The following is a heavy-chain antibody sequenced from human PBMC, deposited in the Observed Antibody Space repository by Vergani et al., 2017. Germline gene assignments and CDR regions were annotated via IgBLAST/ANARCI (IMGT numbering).Heavy chain of an antibody. CDR3: ARDPLYYYASGSYYSGPRDGPRPSAFDI. D-gene: IGHD3-10*01. V-gene: IGHV1-18*01. J-gene: IGHJ3*02. CDR1: GYTFTSYG. Sequence: QVQLVQSGAEVKKPGASVKVSCKASGYTFTSYGINWVRQAPGQGLEWMGWISAYNGNTNYAQKLQGRVTMTKDTSTTTAYMELRSLRSDATAVYYCARDPLYYYASGSYYSGPRDGPRPSAFDIWGQGTVVTVSS. CDR2: ISAYNGNT.